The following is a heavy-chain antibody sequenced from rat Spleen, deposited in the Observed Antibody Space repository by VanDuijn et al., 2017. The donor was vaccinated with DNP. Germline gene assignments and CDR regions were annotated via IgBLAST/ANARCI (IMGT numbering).Heavy chain of an antibody. Sequence: EVLLVESGGDLVQSGRSLKLSCVASGFTFSDYYMAWVRQAPSKGLEWVAYISYDGRSAYNGDSVKGRFTISRDIANSILYLQMNSLRSEDMATYYCARHVLPLRVWDYWGQGVMVTVSS. CDR3: ARHVLPLRVWDY. V-gene: IGHV5-22*01. CDR1: GFTFSDYY. CDR2: ISYDGRSA. J-gene: IGHJ2*01. D-gene: IGHD1-4*01.